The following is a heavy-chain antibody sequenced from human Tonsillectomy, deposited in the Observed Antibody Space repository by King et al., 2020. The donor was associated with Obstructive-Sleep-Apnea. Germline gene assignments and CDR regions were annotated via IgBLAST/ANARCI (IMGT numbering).Heavy chain of an antibody. CDR1: GFTFSSYA. D-gene: IGHD3-3*01. CDR3: ARDLYDFWSGNFGPIGDYYYYGMDL. Sequence: EVQLVESGGGLVQPGGSLRLSCAASGFTFSSYAMSWVRQAPGKGLEWVSAISGSGSSTFYADSVRGRFTISRDTSKNTLYLQMNSLRAEDTAVYYCARDLYDFWSGNFGPIGDYYYYGMDLWGQGTTVTVSS. J-gene: IGHJ6*02. CDR2: ISGSGSST. V-gene: IGHV3-23*04.